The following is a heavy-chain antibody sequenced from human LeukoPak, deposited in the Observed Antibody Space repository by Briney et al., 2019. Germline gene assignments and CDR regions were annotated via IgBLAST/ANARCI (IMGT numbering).Heavy chain of an antibody. CDR3: ARDSLYDDNGYYHYFDY. CDR2: ICYDASGQ. D-gene: IGHD3-22*01. Sequence: PGRSLRLSCAASGFSFSTYGMHWVRQAPGKGLEWVAMICYDASGQHYADSVKGRFTISRDTSKNTLYLQMNSLRAEDTAVYFCARDSLYDDNGYYHYFDYWGQGTLVTVSS. V-gene: IGHV3-33*01. CDR1: GFSFSTYG. J-gene: IGHJ4*02.